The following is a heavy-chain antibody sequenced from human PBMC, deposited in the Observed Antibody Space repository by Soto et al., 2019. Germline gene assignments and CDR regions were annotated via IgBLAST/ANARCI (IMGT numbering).Heavy chain of an antibody. CDR2: IYSGGYT. Sequence: EVQLVESGGGLIQPGGSLRLSCAVSGFTVSNNYMSWVRQAPGKGLEGVSVIYSGGYTAYGDSVKGRFTISRDNSNTTLYLQMNSPGPAHPPFFYWATHPGGGGYWGQGTLVTVSS. V-gene: IGHV3-53*01. CDR1: GFTVSNNY. CDR3: ATHPGGGGY. D-gene: IGHD3-10*01. J-gene: IGHJ4*02.